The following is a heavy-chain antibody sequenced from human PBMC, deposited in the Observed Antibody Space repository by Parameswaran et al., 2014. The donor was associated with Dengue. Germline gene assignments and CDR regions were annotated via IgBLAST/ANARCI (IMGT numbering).Heavy chain of an antibody. CDR3: AMVARRYFDY. CDR1: GFTFSSYS. D-gene: IGHD2-15*01. J-gene: IGHJ4*02. CDR2: ISSSSSYI. Sequence: GESLKISCAASGFTFSSYSMNWVRQAPGKGLEWVSSISSSSSYIYYADSVKGRFTISRDNAKNSLYLQMNSLRAEDTAVYYCAMVARRYFDYWGQGTLVTVSS. V-gene: IGHV3-21*01.